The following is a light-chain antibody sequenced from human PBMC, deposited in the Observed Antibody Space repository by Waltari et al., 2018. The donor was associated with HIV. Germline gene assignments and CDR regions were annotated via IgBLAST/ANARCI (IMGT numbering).Light chain of an antibody. CDR1: SSAVGSYNF. CDR2: EVS. V-gene: IGLV2-8*01. Sequence: QSALTQPPSASGSPGQSVTISCTGTSSAVGSYNFVSWYKQHPGKAPNLLIFEVSKRPSGVPDRFSGSKSGNTASLTVSGLQPEDEADYYCSSYAGSNNLLFGGGTKLTVL. J-gene: IGLJ2*01. CDR3: SSYAGSNNLL.